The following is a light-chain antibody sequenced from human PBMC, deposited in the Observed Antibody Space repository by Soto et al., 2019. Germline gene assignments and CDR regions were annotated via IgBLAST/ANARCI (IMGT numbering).Light chain of an antibody. V-gene: IGKV3-20*01. CDR2: GAS. Sequence: DIVLTQSPGTLSLSRGERATLSCRASQSVSSSYLAWYQQKPGQAPRLLIHGASSRATDIPDRFSGSGSGTDFTLTISRLEPEDFAVFYCQQYGSSPWTFGQGTKVDIK. CDR3: QQYGSSPWT. CDR1: QSVSSSY. J-gene: IGKJ1*01.